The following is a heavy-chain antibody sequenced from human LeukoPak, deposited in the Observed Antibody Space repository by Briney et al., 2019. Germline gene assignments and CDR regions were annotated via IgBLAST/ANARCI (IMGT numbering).Heavy chain of an antibody. V-gene: IGHV1-18*01. J-gene: IGHJ4*02. CDR2: ISTYNGDT. CDR1: GYTFTSYG. D-gene: IGHD1-1*01. Sequence: ASVKVSCKASGYTFTSYGIRWGRQAPGQGLEWMGWISTYNGDTNYAQKLQGRVTMTTDTSTSTAYMALRSLRSDDTAVYYCARDHNWVVDYWGQGTLVTVSS. CDR3: ARDHNWVVDY.